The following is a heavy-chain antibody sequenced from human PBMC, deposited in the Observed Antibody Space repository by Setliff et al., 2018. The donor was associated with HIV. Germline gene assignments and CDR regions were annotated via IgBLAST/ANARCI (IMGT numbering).Heavy chain of an antibody. CDR1: GGSFSDHY. CDR3: ARGGGFWSGQLDY. Sequence: LSLTCAVYGGSFSDHYWTWIRQPPGKGLEWIGEINQSGISNFNPSLKSRVTMPIDTPKNQFSLKLSSVTAADTAVYFCARGGGFWSGQLDYWGQGTLVTVPQ. D-gene: IGHD3-3*01. V-gene: IGHV4-34*01. CDR2: INQSGIS. J-gene: IGHJ4*02.